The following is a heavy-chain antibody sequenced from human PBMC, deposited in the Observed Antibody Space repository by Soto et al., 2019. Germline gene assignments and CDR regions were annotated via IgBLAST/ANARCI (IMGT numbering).Heavy chain of an antibody. CDR3: AKTPGVITVITSFDH. Sequence: GGSLRLSCAASGFSFRDYFMSWIRQAPGKGLEWVSYIGPYGNSIYYADSVKGRFTISRDNSNNTLYLQMNSLRAEDTAVYYCAKTPGVITVITSFDHWGQGTPVTVSS. CDR2: IGPYGNSI. J-gene: IGHJ4*02. CDR1: GFSFRDYF. D-gene: IGHD3-16*01. V-gene: IGHV3-11*01.